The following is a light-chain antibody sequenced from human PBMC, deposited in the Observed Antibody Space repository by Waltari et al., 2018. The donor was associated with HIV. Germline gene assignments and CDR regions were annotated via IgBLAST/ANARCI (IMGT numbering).Light chain of an antibody. Sequence: EIVLTQSPVTLSLSPGETATLSCRASQSVSRYVAWYQQKPGQPPRLLIYDGFKRATGVPARFSGSESGTDFTLTISSLEPEDFAVYFCQQCSNWPPIFGQGTKLEIK. CDR2: DGF. CDR1: QSVSRY. CDR3: QQCSNWPPI. J-gene: IGKJ2*01. V-gene: IGKV3-11*01.